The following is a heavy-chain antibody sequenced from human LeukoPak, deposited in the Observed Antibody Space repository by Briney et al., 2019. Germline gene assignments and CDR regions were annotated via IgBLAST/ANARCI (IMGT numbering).Heavy chain of an antibody. D-gene: IGHD1-7*01. Sequence: GGSLRLSCAASGFTFSDYYMSWIRQAPGKGLEWVSFISSSGSTIYYADSVKGRFTISRDNAKSSLYLQMNSLRAEDTAVYYCARDAGITGTTDLDYWGQGTLVTVSS. V-gene: IGHV3-11*04. CDR1: GFTFSDYY. CDR2: ISSSGSTI. J-gene: IGHJ4*02. CDR3: ARDAGITGTTDLDY.